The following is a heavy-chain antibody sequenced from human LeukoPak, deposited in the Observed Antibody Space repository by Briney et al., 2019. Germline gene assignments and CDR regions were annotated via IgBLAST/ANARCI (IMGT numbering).Heavy chain of an antibody. V-gene: IGHV3-21*01. Sequence: SGGSLRLSCAASGFTFSDYSMNWVRQAPGKGLEWVSSISSTSKYIYYGDSVKGRFTISRDNAKNSLYLQMNSLRVEDTAVYYCARRIDSSSWFQHQNSYYSMGVWGKGTTVTVPS. CDR1: GFTFSDYS. CDR3: ARRIDSSSWFQHQNSYYSMGV. J-gene: IGHJ6*03. D-gene: IGHD6-13*01. CDR2: ISSTSKYI.